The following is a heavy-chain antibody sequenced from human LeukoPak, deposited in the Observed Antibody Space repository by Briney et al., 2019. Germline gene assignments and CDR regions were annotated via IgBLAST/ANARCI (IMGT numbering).Heavy chain of an antibody. D-gene: IGHD6-19*01. CDR3: ATAGRSGWYPGWPFDI. J-gene: IGHJ3*02. CDR1: GFTFSDYY. V-gene: IGHV3-23*01. CDR2: IRDSGGST. Sequence: PGGSLRLSCAASGFTFSDYYMSWVRQAPGKGLQWVSVIRDSGGSTYYADSVKGRFTISRDNSKNTLYLQMNSLRAEDTAVYYCATAGRSGWYPGWPFDIWGQGTMVTVSS.